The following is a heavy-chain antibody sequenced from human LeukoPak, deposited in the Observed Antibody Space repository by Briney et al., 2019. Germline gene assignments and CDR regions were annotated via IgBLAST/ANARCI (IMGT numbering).Heavy chain of an antibody. J-gene: IGHJ6*02. CDR2: IIPILGIA. D-gene: IGHD3-10*01. V-gene: IGHV1-69*04. CDR3: ARGLHYYGSGSYYKAGYYGMDV. CDR1: GGTFSSYA. Sequence: ASVKVSCKASGGTFSSYAISWVRQAPGQGLEWMGRIIPILGIANYAQKSQGRVTITADKSTSTAYMELSSLRSEDTAVYYCARGLHYYGSGSYYKAGYYGMDVWGQGTTVTVSS.